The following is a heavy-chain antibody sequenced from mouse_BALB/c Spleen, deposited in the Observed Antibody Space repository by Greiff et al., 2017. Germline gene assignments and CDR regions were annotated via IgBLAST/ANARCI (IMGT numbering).Heavy chain of an antibody. D-gene: IGHD2-14*01. J-gene: IGHJ4*01. V-gene: IGHV3-2*02. Sequence: EVKLVESGPGLVKPSQSLSLTCTVTGYSITSDYAWNWIRQFPGNKLEWMGYISYSGSTSYNPSLKSRISITRDTSKNQFFLQLNSVTTEDTATYYCARGGDYRYLYAMDYWGQGTSVTVSS. CDR3: ARGGDYRYLYAMDY. CDR2: ISYSGST. CDR1: GYSITSDYA.